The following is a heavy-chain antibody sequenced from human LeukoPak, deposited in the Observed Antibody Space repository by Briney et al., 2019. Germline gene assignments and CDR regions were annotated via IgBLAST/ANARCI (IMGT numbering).Heavy chain of an antibody. J-gene: IGHJ4*02. CDR1: GYSFASFW. CDR2: IDPFDSNT. D-gene: IGHD5-12*01. V-gene: IGHV5-10-1*01. CDR3: ARGLYSGYYMSGY. Sequence: GESLKTSCKGSGYSFASFWINWVRQMPGKGLGWMGMIDPFDSNTNYSTSFEGHVSISADKSMSTAYLQWTRLKASDTAIYYCARGLYSGYYMSGYWGQGTRVTVSS.